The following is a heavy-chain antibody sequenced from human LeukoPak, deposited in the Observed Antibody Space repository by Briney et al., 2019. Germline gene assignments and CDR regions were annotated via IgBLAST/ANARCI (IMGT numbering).Heavy chain of an antibody. CDR3: ARVEKEGCSSISCGLDP. J-gene: IGHJ5*02. D-gene: IGHD2-2*01. V-gene: IGHV1-2*02. Sequence: RASVKVSCKASVYTLTRYFMHGVRHAPGQGLEWGGGINPNSGGTKFAQKFQGRVTMSRDTSLSTAHIELSALRSEDTAVYYCARVEKEGCSSISCGLDPWGQGTLVTVSS. CDR1: VYTLTRYF. CDR2: INPNSGGT.